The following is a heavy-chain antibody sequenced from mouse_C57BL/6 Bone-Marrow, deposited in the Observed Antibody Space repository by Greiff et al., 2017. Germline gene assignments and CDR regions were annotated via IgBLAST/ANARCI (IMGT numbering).Heavy chain of an antibody. CDR1: GFTFSSYG. CDR3: ARQGFSWFAY. CDR2: ISSGGSYT. V-gene: IGHV5-6*01. Sequence: EVKLMESGGDLVKPGGSLKLSCAVSGFTFSSYGMSWVRQTPDKRLEWVANISSGGSYTYYPDSVKGRFSISRDNAKNTLYLQMSSLQSEDTAMYYCARQGFSWFAYWGQGTLVTVSA. J-gene: IGHJ3*01.